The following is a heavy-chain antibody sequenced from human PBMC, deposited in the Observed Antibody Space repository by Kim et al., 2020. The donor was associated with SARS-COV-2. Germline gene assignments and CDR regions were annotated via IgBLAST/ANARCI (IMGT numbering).Heavy chain of an antibody. Sequence: SETLSLTCTVSGGSLSSYYWGWIRQSPGKGLEWIGYIYYTGSTNYNPSLKSRVTISVDTSKNQFSLKLSSVTAADTAVYYCARHNPHGAFDIWGQGTLVTVSS. CDR1: GGSLSSYY. J-gene: IGHJ3*02. V-gene: IGHV4-59*01. CDR3: ARHNPHGAFDI. CDR2: IYYTGST.